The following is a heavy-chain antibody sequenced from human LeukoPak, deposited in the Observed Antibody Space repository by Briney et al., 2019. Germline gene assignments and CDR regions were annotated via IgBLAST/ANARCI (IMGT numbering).Heavy chain of an antibody. D-gene: IGHD3-22*01. CDR2: ISAYNGNT. Sequence: ASVKVSCKASGYTFTSYGISWVRQAPGQGLEWMGWISAYNGNTNYAQKLQGRVTMTTDTSTSTAYMELRSLRSDDTAVYYCARENHDSSGYYYEFDYWGQGTLVTVSS. J-gene: IGHJ4*02. V-gene: IGHV1-18*01. CDR3: ARENHDSSGYYYEFDY. CDR1: GYTFTSYG.